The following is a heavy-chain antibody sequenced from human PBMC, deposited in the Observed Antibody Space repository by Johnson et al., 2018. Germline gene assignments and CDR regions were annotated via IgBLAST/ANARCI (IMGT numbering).Heavy chain of an antibody. CDR2: IRSSSSYI. CDR1: GFIFSSYT. V-gene: IGHV3-21*01. Sequence: VQLQESGGGQVKPGGSLRLSCAASGFIFSSYTMTWVRQAPGKGLEWVSSIRSSSSYIYYADSVKGRFTISRDNAKNSLYLEMVSLRAEDTAGYYCAREKYVDVWGKGTTVTVSS. CDR3: AREKYVDV. J-gene: IGHJ6*03.